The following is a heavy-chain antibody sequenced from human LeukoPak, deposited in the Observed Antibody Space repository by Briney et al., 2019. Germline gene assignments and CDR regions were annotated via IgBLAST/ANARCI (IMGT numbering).Heavy chain of an antibody. D-gene: IGHD2-15*01. CDR1: GYTLTDYY. CDR3: GRRVSRGWTDY. J-gene: IGHJ4*02. Sequence: ASVKVSCKVSGYTLTDYYLHWVRQAPGQGLEWMGWINPKSGSTHYAQKFQGRVIMTRDTSLNTAYLEFTSLRSDDTAIYFCGRRVSRGWTDYWGQGTLVTASS. CDR2: INPKSGST. V-gene: IGHV1-2*02.